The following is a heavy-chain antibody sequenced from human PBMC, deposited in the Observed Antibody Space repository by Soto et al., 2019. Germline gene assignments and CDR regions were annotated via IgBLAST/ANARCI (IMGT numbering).Heavy chain of an antibody. J-gene: IGHJ4*02. Sequence: QVQLQEAGPGLVKPSRTLSLTCTVSGGSISRGGYYWGWIRQNQGKGLEWIGYASNSVSNYYNPSLKSRVTISVDASKSQFCLKLISVTSGDPGVYYCVRDPAPWGQGTLVTGS. V-gene: IGHV4-31*03. CDR3: VRDPAP. CDR2: ASNSVSN. CDR1: GGSISRGGYY.